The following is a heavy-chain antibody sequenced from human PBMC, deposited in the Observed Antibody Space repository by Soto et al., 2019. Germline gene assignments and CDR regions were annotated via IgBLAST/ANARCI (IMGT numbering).Heavy chain of an antibody. J-gene: IGHJ6*02. V-gene: IGHV3-30*18. CDR2: ISYDGSNK. CDR1: GFTFSSYG. CDR3: ANDYGGNSDFYGMEV. D-gene: IGHD4-17*01. Sequence: QVQLVESGGGVVQPGRSLRLSCAASGFTFSSYGMHWVRQAPGKGLEWVAVISYDGSNKYYADSVKGRFTISRDNSKNTLYLQMNSLRAEDTAVYYCANDYGGNSDFYGMEVWGQGTTVTVSS.